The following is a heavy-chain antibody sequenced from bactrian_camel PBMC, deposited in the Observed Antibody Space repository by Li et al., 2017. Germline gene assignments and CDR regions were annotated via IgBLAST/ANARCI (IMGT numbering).Heavy chain of an antibody. Sequence: QLVESGRGLVQPGGSLTLSCAASGFTFSSSRMHWVRQAPGKGLEWVSSINDLGEDADYADSVKGRFTISRDNAKNTVSLEMNSLKPEDTAEYYCVRNSMSSFDYWGQGTQVTVS. CDR3: VRNSMSSFDY. CDR2: INDLGEDA. D-gene: IGHD2*01. J-gene: IGHJ4*01. CDR1: GFTFSSSR. V-gene: IGHV3S25*01.